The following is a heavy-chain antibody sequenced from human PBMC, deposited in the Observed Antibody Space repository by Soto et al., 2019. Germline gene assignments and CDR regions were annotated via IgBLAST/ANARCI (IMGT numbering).Heavy chain of an antibody. V-gene: IGHV1-3*01. J-gene: IGHJ6*02. CDR1: GYTFTSYA. CDR3: ANWYSGGSWREMGLDYYGMDV. Sequence: ASVKVSCKASGYTFTSYAMHWVRQAPGQRLEWMGWINAGNGNTKYSQKFQGRVTITRDTSASTAYMELSSLRSEDTAVYYCANWYSGGSWREMGLDYYGMDVWGQGTTVTVSS. D-gene: IGHD2-15*01. CDR2: INAGNGNT.